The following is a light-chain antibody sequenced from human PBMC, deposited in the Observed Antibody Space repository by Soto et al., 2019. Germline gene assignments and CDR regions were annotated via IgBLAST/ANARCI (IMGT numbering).Light chain of an antibody. V-gene: IGKV2-30*01. Sequence: DVVMTQSPLSLPVTLGQPASISCRSSQTLVYVDGNVYLTWFQQRPGQSPRRLIYKVSNRDSGVQDRFIGSGSGTDFTRKSSRVEAEDAGVYYCMQGTRWPWTFGQGTIVDI. CDR2: KVS. CDR3: MQGTRWPWT. CDR1: QTLVYVDGNVY. J-gene: IGKJ1*01.